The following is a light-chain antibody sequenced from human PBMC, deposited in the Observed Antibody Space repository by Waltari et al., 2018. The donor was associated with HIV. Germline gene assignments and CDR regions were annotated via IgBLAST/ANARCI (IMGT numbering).Light chain of an antibody. Sequence: QSVLTQPPSASGTPGQRVTISCSGSSSNIRSNTVSWYQQLQGTAPKLLIYSNDQLPSGVPDRFSGSKSGTSASLAISGLQSEDEADYYCAAWDDSLNGWVFGGGTKLTVL. CDR2: SND. CDR3: AAWDDSLNGWV. V-gene: IGLV1-44*01. J-gene: IGLJ3*02. CDR1: SSNIRSNT.